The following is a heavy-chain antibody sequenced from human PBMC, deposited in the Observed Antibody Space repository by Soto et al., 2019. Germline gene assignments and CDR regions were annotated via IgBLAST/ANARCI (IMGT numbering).Heavy chain of an antibody. V-gene: IGHV2-5*02. Sequence: YDPTMGNAANRLTLTCAFSEFSLSTSGVGVGWIRQPPGKALEWLALIYWDGDKRYSPSLKSRLLISKDTSKNQVVLTMANMDTVDTVSYYCLYKGDLISFPYHPSSWSQGTLVTV. J-gene: IGHJ5*02. CDR1: EFSLSTSGVG. CDR3: LYKGDLISFPYHPSS. D-gene: IGHD1-1*01. CDR2: IYWDGDK.